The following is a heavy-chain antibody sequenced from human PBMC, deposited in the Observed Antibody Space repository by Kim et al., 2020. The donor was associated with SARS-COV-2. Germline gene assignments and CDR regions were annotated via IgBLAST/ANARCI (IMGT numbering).Heavy chain of an antibody. J-gene: IGHJ6*02. Sequence: VKGRFTISRDNAKNSLYLQMNSLRAEDTAVYYCARDLVNWNYVYYYGMDVWGQGTTVTVSS. V-gene: IGHV3-48*03. D-gene: IGHD1-7*01. CDR3: ARDLVNWNYVYYYGMDV.